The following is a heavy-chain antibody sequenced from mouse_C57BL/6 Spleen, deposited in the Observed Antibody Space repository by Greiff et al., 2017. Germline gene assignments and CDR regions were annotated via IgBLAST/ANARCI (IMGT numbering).Heavy chain of an antibody. V-gene: IGHV1-69*01. J-gene: IGHJ4*01. CDR2: IDPSDSYT. CDR3: ARSRTGYYAMDY. Sequence: QVQLKQPGAELVMPGASVKLSCKASGYTFTSYWMHWVKQRPGQGLEWIGEIDPSDSYTNYTQKFQGQSTLSVDKSSSTAYMQLSSLTSEDSAVYYCARSRTGYYAMDYWGQGTSVTVSS. CDR1: GYTFTSYW.